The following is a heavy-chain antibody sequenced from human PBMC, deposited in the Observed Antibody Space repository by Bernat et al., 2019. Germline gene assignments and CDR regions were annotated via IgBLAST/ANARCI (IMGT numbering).Heavy chain of an antibody. V-gene: IGHV3-33*01. Sequence: QVQLVESGGGVVQPGRSLRLSCAASGFTFSSYGMHGVRQAPGKGLEWVAVIWYDGSSKYYADSVKGRFTISRDNSKNTLYLQMNSLRAEDTAVYYCARDRRPSIAVAAAYYYYGMDVWGQGTTVTVSS. J-gene: IGHJ6*02. D-gene: IGHD6-6*01. CDR2: IWYDGSSK. CDR1: GFTFSSYG. CDR3: ARDRRPSIAVAAAYYYYGMDV.